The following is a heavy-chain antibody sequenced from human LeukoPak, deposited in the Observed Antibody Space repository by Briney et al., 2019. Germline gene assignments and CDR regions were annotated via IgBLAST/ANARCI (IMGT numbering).Heavy chain of an antibody. CDR1: GFTFSSYE. CDR2: ISSSGSAI. J-gene: IGHJ4*02. D-gene: IGHD3-10*01. CDR3: ARFRGVRFDY. Sequence: GGSLRLSCAASGFTFSSYEMNWVRQAPGKGLEWVSYISSSGSAIYYADSVKGRFTISRDNAKNSLYLQMNSLRAEDTAVYYCARFRGVRFDYWGQGTLVTVSS. V-gene: IGHV3-48*03.